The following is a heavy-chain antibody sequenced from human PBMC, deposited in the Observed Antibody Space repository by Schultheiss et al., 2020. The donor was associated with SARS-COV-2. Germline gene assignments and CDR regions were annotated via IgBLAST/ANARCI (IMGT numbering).Heavy chain of an antibody. V-gene: IGHV3-7*01. J-gene: IGHJ4*02. CDR2: INPDGSER. Sequence: GGSLRLSCAASGFTFSSYWMHWVRQAQGKGLEWVANINPDGSERYYVHSVKGRFTISRDNAKNSVYLQMNSLGAEDTAVYSCVTKGAYHSGYWGQGALVTVSS. CDR3: VTKGAYHSGY. D-gene: IGHD3-16*01. CDR1: GFTFSSYW.